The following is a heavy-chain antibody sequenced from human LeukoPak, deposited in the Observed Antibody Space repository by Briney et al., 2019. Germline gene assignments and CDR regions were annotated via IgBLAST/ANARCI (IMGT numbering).Heavy chain of an antibody. CDR1: GFTFSSYG. CDR3: AKDGAGSSLYMDV. CDR2: ISDSGGDT. V-gene: IGHV3-23*01. Sequence: GGSLRLSCAASGFTFSSYGMSWVRQAPGKGLEWVSAISDSGGDTYHADSVKGRFTISRDNAKNTLYLQMNSLRAEDTAMYYCAKDGAGSSLYMDVWGKGTTVTVSS. D-gene: IGHD6-6*01. J-gene: IGHJ6*03.